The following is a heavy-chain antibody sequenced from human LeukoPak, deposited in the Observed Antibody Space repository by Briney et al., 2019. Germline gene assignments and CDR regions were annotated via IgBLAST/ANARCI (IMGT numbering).Heavy chain of an antibody. Sequence: ASVKVSCTASGYTFTGYYMHWVRQAPGQGLGWMGWINPNSGGTNYAQKFQGWVTMTRDTSISTAYMELSRLRSDDTAVYYCARDDSSSLDYWGQGTLVTVSS. CDR3: ARDDSSSLDY. CDR2: INPNSGGT. V-gene: IGHV1-2*04. CDR1: GYTFTGYY. D-gene: IGHD6-13*01. J-gene: IGHJ4*02.